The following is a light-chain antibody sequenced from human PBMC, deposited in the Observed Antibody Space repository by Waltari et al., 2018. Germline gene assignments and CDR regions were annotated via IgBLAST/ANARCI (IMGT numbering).Light chain of an antibody. CDR1: SSDVGAYDY. CDR2: DVN. Sequence: QSALTQPASVSGSPGKSIAISCTGTSSDVGAYDYVPWYQQHPGKAPKLIIFDVNYRPSGVSNRFSSSKSGNTASLTISGLQPEDEADYYCSSYVSTNTEVFGGGTKVTVL. J-gene: IGLJ2*01. V-gene: IGLV2-14*03. CDR3: SSYVSTNTEV.